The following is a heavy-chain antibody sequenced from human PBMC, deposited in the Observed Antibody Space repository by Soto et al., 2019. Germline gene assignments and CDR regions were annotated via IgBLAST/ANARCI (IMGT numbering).Heavy chain of an antibody. D-gene: IGHD1-26*01. CDR1: GYTLTELS. CDR2: FDPEDGET. J-gene: IGHJ5*02. Sequence: QVQLVQSGAEVKKPGASVKVSCKVSGYTLTELSMHWVRQAPGKGLEWMGGFDPEDGETIYAQKFQGTVTMTEDTSTDTAYMELSSLRSEDTAVYYCATLPSSVGATVYWFDPWGQGTLVTVSS. V-gene: IGHV1-24*01. CDR3: ATLPSSVGATVYWFDP.